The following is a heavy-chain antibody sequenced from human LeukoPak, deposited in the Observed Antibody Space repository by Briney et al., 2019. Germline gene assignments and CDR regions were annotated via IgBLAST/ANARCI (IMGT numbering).Heavy chain of an antibody. CDR3: ARDYYDSSGPLYNWFDP. V-gene: IGHV1-69*04. Sequence: SVKVSCKASGGTFSSYAISWVRQSPGQGLEWMGRIIPILGIANYAQKFQGRVTMTRDTSTSTVYMELSSLRSEDTAVYYCARDYYDSSGPLYNWFDPWGQGTLVTVSS. J-gene: IGHJ5*02. CDR2: IIPILGIA. D-gene: IGHD3-22*01. CDR1: GGTFSSYA.